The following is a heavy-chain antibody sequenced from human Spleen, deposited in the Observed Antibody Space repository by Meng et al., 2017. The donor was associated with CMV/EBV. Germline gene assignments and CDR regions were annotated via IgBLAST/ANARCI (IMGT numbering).Heavy chain of an antibody. CDR3: ARRDIAAAGPLYNRIDP. V-gene: IGHV4-34*01. D-gene: IGHD6-13*01. J-gene: IGHJ5*02. Sequence: YGDSFSDHYWSWIRQSPGKGLEWIGEINHSGSTSYNPSLKSRVTISVDTSKNQFSLRMTSVTAADTAVYYCARRDIAAAGPLYNRIDPWGQGTLVTVSS. CDR1: GDSFSDHY. CDR2: INHSGST.